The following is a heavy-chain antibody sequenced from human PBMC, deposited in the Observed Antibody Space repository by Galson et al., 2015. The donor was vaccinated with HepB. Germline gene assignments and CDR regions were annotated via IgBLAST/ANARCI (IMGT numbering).Heavy chain of an antibody. CDR3: ARAPEDIVVVPAYTGMDV. J-gene: IGHJ6*03. D-gene: IGHD2-2*01. CDR1: GGTFSSYA. Sequence: SVKVSCKASGGTFSSYAISWVRQAPGQGLEWMGGIIPIFGTANYAQKFQGRVTITADESTSTAYMELSSLRSEDPAVYYCARAPEDIVVVPAYTGMDVWGKGTTVTVSS. V-gene: IGHV1-69*13. CDR2: IIPIFGTA.